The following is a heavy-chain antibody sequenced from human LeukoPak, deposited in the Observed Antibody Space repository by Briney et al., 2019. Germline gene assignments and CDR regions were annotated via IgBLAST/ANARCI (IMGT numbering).Heavy chain of an antibody. J-gene: IGHJ4*02. CDR3: AASFQAVGGTLFLDY. CDR2: LYYSGST. CDR1: GDSINSYY. Sequence: PSETLSLTCTVSGDSINSYYWTWIRQPPGKGLEPIGTLYYSGSTYYNPSLKSRVTISVDTSKNQFSLKLSSVTAADTAVYYCAASFQAVGGTLFLDYWGQGALVTVSS. D-gene: IGHD6-13*01. V-gene: IGHV4-59*04.